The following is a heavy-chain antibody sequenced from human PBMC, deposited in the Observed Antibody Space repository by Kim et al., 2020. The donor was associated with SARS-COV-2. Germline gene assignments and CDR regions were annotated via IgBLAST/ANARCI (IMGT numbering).Heavy chain of an antibody. CDR2: ISWNSGSI. CDR3: AKVVGGSRDYIDY. D-gene: IGHD2-2*01. CDR1: GFTFGDYA. Sequence: GGSLRLSCAASGFTFGDYAMHWVRQAPGKGLEWVSGISWNSGSIGYADSVKGRFTISRDNAKNSLYLQMNSLRAEDTALYYCAKVVGGSRDYIDYWGQGTLVTVSS. J-gene: IGHJ4*02. V-gene: IGHV3-9*01.